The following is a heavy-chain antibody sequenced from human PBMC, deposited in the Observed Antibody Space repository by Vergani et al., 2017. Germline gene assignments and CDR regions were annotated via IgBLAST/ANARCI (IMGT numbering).Heavy chain of an antibody. Sequence: EVQLEESGGHVVQPGGSLKLSCATSGFTFDDYAMIWVRQFPGKGLEWVSLINWNGFSTYYADSVKGRFTVSRDNNKSSLFLQMTSLSAEDTAFYYCAKAGGVPAAPFFDSWGQGTLVTVSS. V-gene: IGHV3-43D*04. D-gene: IGHD2-2*01. CDR1: GFTFDDYA. CDR3: AKAGGVPAAPFFDS. CDR2: INWNGFST. J-gene: IGHJ4*02.